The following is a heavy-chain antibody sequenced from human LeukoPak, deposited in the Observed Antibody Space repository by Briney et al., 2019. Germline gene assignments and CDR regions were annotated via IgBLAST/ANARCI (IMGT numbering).Heavy chain of an antibody. CDR3: ARELGYYDSSGYSSRFDY. CDR1: GGSISSSNW. V-gene: IGHV4-4*02. CDR2: IYHSGST. J-gene: IGHJ4*02. D-gene: IGHD3-22*01. Sequence: PSETLSLTCAVSGGSISSSNWWSWVRQPPGKGLEWIGEIYHSGSTNYNPSLKSRVTISVDKSKNQFSLKLSSVTAADTAVYYCARELGYYDSSGYSSRFDYWGRGTLVTVSS.